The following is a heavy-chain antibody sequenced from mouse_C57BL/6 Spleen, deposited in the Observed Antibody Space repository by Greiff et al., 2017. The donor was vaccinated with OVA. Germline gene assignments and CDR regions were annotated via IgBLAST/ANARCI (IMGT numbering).Heavy chain of an antibody. Sequence: LQESGPELVKPGASVKISCKASGYSFTDYNMNWVKQSNGKSLEWIGVINPNYGTTSYNQKFKGKATLTVDKSSSPAYMQLNSLTSEDSAVDYGVQETDPPAHDNGAMDYWGQGTSVTVSS. CDR1: GYSFTDYN. CDR2: INPNYGTT. CDR3: VQETDPPAHDNGAMDY. D-gene: IGHD2-4*01. J-gene: IGHJ4*01. V-gene: IGHV1-39*01.